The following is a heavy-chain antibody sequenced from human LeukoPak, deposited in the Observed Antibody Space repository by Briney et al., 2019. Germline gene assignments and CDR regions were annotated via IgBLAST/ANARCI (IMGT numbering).Heavy chain of an antibody. CDR2: MNCNSAGT. J-gene: IGHJ3*02. V-gene: IGHV1-2*06. D-gene: IGHD5-12*01. CDR1: GYTFTAYY. CDR3: AVQTIVANTQGDAFDI. Sequence: EASVTVSCKASGYTFTAYYIHWVRQAPGQGLEWVGLMNCNSAGTNYAQKFRGRVTMTRDTSISTGYVELSGLRSDDTAVYYCAVQTIVANTQGDAFDIWGQGTTVIVSS.